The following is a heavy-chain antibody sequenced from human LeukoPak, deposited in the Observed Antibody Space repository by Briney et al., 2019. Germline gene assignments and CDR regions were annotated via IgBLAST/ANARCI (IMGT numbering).Heavy chain of an antibody. D-gene: IGHD4-17*01. CDR1: GFTFSSYA. Sequence: GSLRLSCAASGFTFSSYAMHWVRQAPGKGLEWVAVISHDGSNKYYADSVKGRFTISRDNSKNTLYLQMNSLRAEDTAVYYCARGLHDYGLYNWFDPWGQGTLVTVSS. CDR2: ISHDGSNK. CDR3: ARGLHDYGLYNWFDP. J-gene: IGHJ5*02. V-gene: IGHV3-30-3*01.